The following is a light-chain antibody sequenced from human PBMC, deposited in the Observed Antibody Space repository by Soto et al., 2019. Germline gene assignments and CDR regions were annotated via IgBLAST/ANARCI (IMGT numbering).Light chain of an antibody. CDR1: QSVSSSY. CDR2: GAS. CDR3: QQYGSSYPWT. V-gene: IGKV3-20*01. J-gene: IGKJ1*01. Sequence: EIVLTQSPGTLSLSPGERATLSCRASQSVSSSYLAWYQQKPGQAPRLLIYGASSRATGIPDRFSGGGSGTDFTLTIRGLEPGDFAVYYCQQYGSSYPWTFGQGTKVDIK.